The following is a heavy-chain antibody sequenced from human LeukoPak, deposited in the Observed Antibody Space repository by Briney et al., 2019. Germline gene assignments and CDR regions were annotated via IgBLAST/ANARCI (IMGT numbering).Heavy chain of an antibody. J-gene: IGHJ2*01. CDR1: GFTFSSYS. V-gene: IGHV3-21*04. CDR2: ISSSSSYI. D-gene: IGHD6-19*01. Sequence: GGSLRLSCAASGFTFSSYSMNWVRQAPGKGLEWVSSISSSSSYIYYADSVKGRFTISRDNAKNSLYLQMNSLRAEDTAVYYCAKSLAVAPAGYFDLWGRGTLVTVSS. CDR3: AKSLAVAPAGYFDL.